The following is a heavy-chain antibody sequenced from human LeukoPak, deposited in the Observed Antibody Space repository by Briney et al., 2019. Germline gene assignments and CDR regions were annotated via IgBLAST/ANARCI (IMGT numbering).Heavy chain of an antibody. J-gene: IGHJ3*02. D-gene: IGHD5-18*01. CDR2: ISSSGSTI. CDR1: GFTFSDYY. Sequence: GGSLRLSCTASGFTFSDYYMSWIRQAPGKGLEWVSYISSSGSTIYYADSVKGRFTISRDNAKNSLYLQMNSLRAEDTAVYYCARDHTAMVLMGAFDIWGQGTMVIVSS. V-gene: IGHV3-11*01. CDR3: ARDHTAMVLMGAFDI.